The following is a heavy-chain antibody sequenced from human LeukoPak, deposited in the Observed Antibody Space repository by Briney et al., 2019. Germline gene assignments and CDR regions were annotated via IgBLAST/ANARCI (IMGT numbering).Heavy chain of an antibody. J-gene: IGHJ4*02. V-gene: IGHV4-59*01. CDR2: IHYSGST. CDR1: GDSISSYY. Sequence: SETLSLTCTVSGDSISSYYWTWIRQPPGKGLEWIGYIHYSGSTNYNPSLKSRDTISVDTPKNQLSLKLSSVTAVDTAVYYCAGGLWFGESRFDYWGQGTLVTVSA. D-gene: IGHD3-10*01. CDR3: AGGLWFGESRFDY.